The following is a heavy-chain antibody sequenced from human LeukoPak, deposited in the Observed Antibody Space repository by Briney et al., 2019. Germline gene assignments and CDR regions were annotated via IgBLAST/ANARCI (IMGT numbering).Heavy chain of an antibody. CDR1: GFTFSSYA. Sequence: PGGSLRLSCAASGFTFSSYAMSWVRQAPGKGLEWVSAISGSGGSTYYADSVKGRFTISRDNAKNSLYLQMNSLRAEDTAVYYCARLCGGDCFVGGGDYWGQGTLVTVSS. D-gene: IGHD2-21*02. CDR2: ISGSGGST. V-gene: IGHV3-23*01. CDR3: ARLCGGDCFVGGGDY. J-gene: IGHJ4*02.